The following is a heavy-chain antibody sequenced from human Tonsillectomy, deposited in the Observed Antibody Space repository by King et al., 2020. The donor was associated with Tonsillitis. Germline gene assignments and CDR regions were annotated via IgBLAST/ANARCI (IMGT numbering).Heavy chain of an antibody. D-gene: IGHD2-2*01. CDR2: IYHSGST. CDR1: GHSISSGYY. Sequence: QLQESGPGLVKPSETLSLTCAVSGHSISSGYYWGWIRQPPGKGLEWIGSIYHSGSTYYNPSLKSRVTISVDTSKNQFPLKLSSVTAADTAVYYCARTKVVVVAGARRLSGTVAFDIWGQGTMVTVSS. CDR3: ARTKVVVVAGARRLSGTVAFDI. V-gene: IGHV4-38-2*01. J-gene: IGHJ3*02.